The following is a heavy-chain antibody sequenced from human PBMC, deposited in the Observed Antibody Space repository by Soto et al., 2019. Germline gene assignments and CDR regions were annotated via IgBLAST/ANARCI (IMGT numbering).Heavy chain of an antibody. V-gene: IGHV3-21*01. CDR1: GFIFSGYS. D-gene: IGHD3-22*01. J-gene: IGHJ5*02. CDR3: AKVINWFDP. Sequence: GGSLRLSCAASGFIFSGYSMSWVRQAPGKGLEWVSSITTSSTYIYYADSVKGRFTISRDNARNSLYLQMNSLRAEDTAVYNCAKVINWFDPWGQGTLVTVSS. CDR2: ITTSSTYI.